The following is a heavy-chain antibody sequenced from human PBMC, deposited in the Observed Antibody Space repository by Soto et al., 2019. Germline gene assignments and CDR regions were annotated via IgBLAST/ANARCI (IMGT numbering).Heavy chain of an antibody. CDR1: GFTFSNHG. V-gene: IGHV3-21*06. J-gene: IGHJ4*01. CDR3: VRGMNPLF. CDR2: ISISSSDR. Sequence: GGSLRLSCVASGFTFSNHGMHWVRQAPGKGLEWVAAISISSSDRYYADSVRGRFTISRDNAKNALYLQMNSLRADDTAVYFCVRGMNPLFGGQGTLVTVSS.